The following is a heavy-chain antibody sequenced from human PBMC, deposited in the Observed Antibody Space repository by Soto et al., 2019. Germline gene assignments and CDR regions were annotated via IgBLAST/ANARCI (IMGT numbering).Heavy chain of an antibody. Sequence: GGSLRLSCAASRFPFRSYNMYWVRQAPGKGLGWVALISVDGGTKNYAVSVKGRFTVSRDNSENNLSLQMNSLRPEDTAVYFCAREERFGSYIDYWGQGTLVTVSS. CDR3: AREERFGSYIDY. J-gene: IGHJ4*02. V-gene: IGHV3-30-3*01. CDR1: RFPFRSYN. CDR2: ISVDGGTK. D-gene: IGHD3-10*01.